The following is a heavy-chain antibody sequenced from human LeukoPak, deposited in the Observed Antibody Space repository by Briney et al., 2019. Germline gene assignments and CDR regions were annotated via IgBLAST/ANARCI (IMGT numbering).Heavy chain of an antibody. V-gene: IGHV3-30*04. J-gene: IGHJ4*02. CDR2: ISYDGSHK. D-gene: IGHD3-22*01. CDR3: ARGQYYYDSSGPDY. CDR1: GFTFSSYP. Sequence: PGGSLRLSCAASGFTFSSYPMHWVRQAPGKGLEWVAVISYDGSHKYYADSVKGRFPISRDNSKNTLYLQMKSLRAEDTAVYYCARGQYYYDSSGPDYWGQGTLVTVSS.